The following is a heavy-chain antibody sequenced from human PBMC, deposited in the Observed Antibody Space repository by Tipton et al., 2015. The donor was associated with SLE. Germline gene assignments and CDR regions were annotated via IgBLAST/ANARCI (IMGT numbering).Heavy chain of an antibody. Sequence: TLSLTCTVSGGYISSGSYYWSWIRQPAGKGLEWIGRIHTSGSTNYSPSLNSRVTISVDMSNNQFSLTLSSVTAADTAVYSCARSTLGNWYFDLWGRGTLVTVSS. D-gene: IGHD7-27*01. J-gene: IGHJ2*01. V-gene: IGHV4-61*02. CDR3: ARSTLGNWYFDL. CDR2: IHTSGST. CDR1: GGYISSGSYY.